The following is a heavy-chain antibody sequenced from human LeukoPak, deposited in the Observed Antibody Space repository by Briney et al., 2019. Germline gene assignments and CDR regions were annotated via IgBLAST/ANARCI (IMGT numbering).Heavy chain of an antibody. Sequence: PSETLSLTCAVSGGSISSGGYSWSWIRQPPGKGLEWIGYICHSGSTYYNPSLKSRVTISVDRSKNQFSLKLSSVTAADTAVYYCARGVAAAGPTRGGAFDIWGQGTMVTVSS. D-gene: IGHD6-13*01. CDR2: ICHSGST. J-gene: IGHJ3*02. CDR1: GGSISSGGYS. CDR3: ARGVAAAGPTRGGAFDI. V-gene: IGHV4-30-2*01.